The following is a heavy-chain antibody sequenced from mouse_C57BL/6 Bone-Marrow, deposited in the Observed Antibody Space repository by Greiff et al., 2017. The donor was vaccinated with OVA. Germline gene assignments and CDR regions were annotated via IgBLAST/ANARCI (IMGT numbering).Heavy chain of an antibody. CDR3: ARAPPDYYGSTLYAMDY. CDR2: IDPSDSYT. J-gene: IGHJ4*01. CDR1: GYTFTSYW. D-gene: IGHD1-1*01. V-gene: IGHV1-59*01. Sequence: QVQLQQPGAELVRPGTSVKLSCKASGYTFTSYWMHWVKQRPGQGLEWIGVIDPSDSYTNYNQKFKGKATLTVDTSSSTAYMQLSSLTSEDSAFYYCARAPPDYYGSTLYAMDYWGQGTSVTVSS.